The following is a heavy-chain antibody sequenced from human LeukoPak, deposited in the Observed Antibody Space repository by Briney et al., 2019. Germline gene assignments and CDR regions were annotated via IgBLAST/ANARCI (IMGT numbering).Heavy chain of an antibody. D-gene: IGHD2/OR15-2a*01. CDR3: AREGPRGNSQFDY. CDR2: IWYDGSNK. CDR1: GFSFSNYG. J-gene: IGHJ4*02. Sequence: GGSLRLSCAASGFSFSNYGMHWVRQAPGKGLEWVALIWYDGSNKYYTDSVKGRLTISRDNSKDTLFLQMNSLRAEDTAVYYCAREGPRGNSQFDYWGQGTLVTVSS. V-gene: IGHV3-33*01.